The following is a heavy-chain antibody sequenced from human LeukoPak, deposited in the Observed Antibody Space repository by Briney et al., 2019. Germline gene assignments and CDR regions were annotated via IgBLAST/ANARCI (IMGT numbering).Heavy chain of an antibody. CDR1: GFTFSNYA. Sequence: GRSLRLSCAASGFTFSNYAIHWVRQAPGKGLEWVVVISYDGNNKYYADSVKGRFTISRDNSKNTLYLQMNSLRAEDTAVYYCARPQGGRQLWLHFDYWGQGTLVTVSS. D-gene: IGHD5-18*01. J-gene: IGHJ4*02. CDR2: ISYDGNNK. V-gene: IGHV3-30-3*01. CDR3: ARPQGGRQLWLHFDY.